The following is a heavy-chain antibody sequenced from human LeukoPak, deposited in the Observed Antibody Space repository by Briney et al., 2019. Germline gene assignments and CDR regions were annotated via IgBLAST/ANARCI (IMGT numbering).Heavy chain of an antibody. CDR3: ARETVTGSWYYFDY. CDR2: IYNSGST. J-gene: IGHJ4*02. D-gene: IGHD4-17*01. Sequence: SETLSLTCTVSGDSISSYYWSWIRQPAGKGLEWIGRIYNSGSTDHNPSLKSRVTMSLDTSKNQFSLKLSSVTAADTAVYYCARETVTGSWYYFDYWGQGTPVTVSS. V-gene: IGHV4-4*07. CDR1: GDSISSYY.